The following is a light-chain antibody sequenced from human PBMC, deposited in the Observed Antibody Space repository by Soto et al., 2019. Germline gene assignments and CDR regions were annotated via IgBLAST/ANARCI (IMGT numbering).Light chain of an antibody. V-gene: IGKV3-11*01. CDR2: EAS. CDR1: QSVGSY. Sequence: IVLTQSPATLSLSPGERATLSCRASQSVGSYLAWYQQKPGQAPRLLIYEASNRAIGIPARFSGSGSGTDFTLTISSLEPEDFAVYYCQQRSNWPPLTFGGGTKVEIK. CDR3: QQRSNWPPLT. J-gene: IGKJ4*01.